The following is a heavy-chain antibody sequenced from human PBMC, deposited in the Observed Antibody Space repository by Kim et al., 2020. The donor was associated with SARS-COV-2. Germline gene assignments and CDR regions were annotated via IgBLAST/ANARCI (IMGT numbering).Heavy chain of an antibody. V-gene: IGHV3-9*01. Sequence: GGSLRLSCAASGFTFGDYAMHWVRQAPGKGLEWVSGISWNSGSIGYADSVKGRFTISRDNAKHSLYLQMNSLRAEDTALYYCAKSWLTMVRGVIIRGAFGLWGQGTVVTVSS. CDR1: GFTFGDYA. D-gene: IGHD3-10*01. CDR3: AKSWLTMVRGVIIRGAFGL. J-gene: IGHJ3*01. CDR2: ISWNSGSI.